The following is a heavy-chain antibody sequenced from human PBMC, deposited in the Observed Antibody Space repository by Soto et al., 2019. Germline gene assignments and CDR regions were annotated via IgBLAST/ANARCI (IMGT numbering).Heavy chain of an antibody. V-gene: IGHV3-74*01. Sequence: GGSLRLSCAASGFTFSSYWMHWVRQAPGKGLVWVSRMNEDGGTTDYADSVKGRFTISRDNAKNTLYLQMNSLRVEDTAVYYCASDLSGRADVCGHGTTVTVSS. J-gene: IGHJ6*02. CDR2: MNEDGGTT. D-gene: IGHD3-10*01. CDR3: ASDLSGRADV. CDR1: GFTFSSYW.